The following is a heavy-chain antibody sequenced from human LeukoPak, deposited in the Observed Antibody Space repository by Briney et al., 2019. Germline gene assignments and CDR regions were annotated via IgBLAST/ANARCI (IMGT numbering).Heavy chain of an antibody. CDR3: AKDKSPVQDYYMDV. V-gene: IGHV3-9*03. D-gene: IGHD4-17*01. CDR2: ISWNSGSI. CDR1: GFTFDDYA. J-gene: IGHJ6*03. Sequence: GGSLRLSCAASGFTFDDYAMHWVRQAPGKGLEWVSGISWNSGSIGYADSVKGRFTISRDNAKNSLYLQMNSLRAEDMALYYCAKDKSPVQDYYMDVWGKGTTVTVSS.